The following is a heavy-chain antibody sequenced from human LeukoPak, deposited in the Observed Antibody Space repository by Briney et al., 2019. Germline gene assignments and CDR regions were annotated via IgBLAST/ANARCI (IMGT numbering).Heavy chain of an antibody. Sequence: SETLSLTCTVSGYSISSGYYWGWIRQPPGKGLEWIGSIYHSGSTYHNPSLKSRVTISVDTSKNQFSLKLSSVTAADTAVYYCARDNGKDYDFWSGYYTTPSFDYWGQGTLVTVSS. D-gene: IGHD3-3*01. CDR3: ARDNGKDYDFWSGYYTTPSFDY. V-gene: IGHV4-38-2*02. CDR1: GYSISSGYY. J-gene: IGHJ4*02. CDR2: IYHSGST.